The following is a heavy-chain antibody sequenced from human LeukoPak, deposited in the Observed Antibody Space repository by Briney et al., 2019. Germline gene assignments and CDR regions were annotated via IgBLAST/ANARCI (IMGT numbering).Heavy chain of an antibody. V-gene: IGHV4-38-2*02. J-gene: IGHJ1*01. Sequence: SETLSLTCTVSGYSISTGYYWGWIRQPPGRGLEWIGSLSHTETLYQSGNSNYNTSLKSRVTISLDTSKNQFSLKLTSVTAADTAVYYCATFFWSGYSFWGQGTLVTVSS. CDR3: ATFFWSGYSF. CDR1: GYSISTGYY. CDR2: LSHTETLYQSGNS. D-gene: IGHD3-3*01.